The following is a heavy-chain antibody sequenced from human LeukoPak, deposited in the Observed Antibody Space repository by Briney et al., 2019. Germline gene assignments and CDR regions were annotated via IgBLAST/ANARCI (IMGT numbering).Heavy chain of an antibody. D-gene: IGHD3-3*01. CDR1: GYTFTSYY. CDR3: ARGSQLGITIFGVVIDFDY. V-gene: IGHV1-46*01. CDR2: INPSGGST. J-gene: IGHJ4*02. Sequence: ASVKVSCKASGYTFTSYYMHWVRQAPGQGLEWMGLINPSGGSTSYAQKFQGRVTMTRDTSTSTVYMELSSLRSEDTAVYYCARGSQLGITIFGVVIDFDYWGQGTLVTVSS.